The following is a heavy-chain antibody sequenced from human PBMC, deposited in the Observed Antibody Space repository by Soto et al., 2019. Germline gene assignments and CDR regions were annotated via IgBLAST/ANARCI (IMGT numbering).Heavy chain of an antibody. CDR1: GFTFTRYS. Sequence: EVQLVESGGGQVKPGGSLSLSCVASGFTFTRYSMICVRQAPGKGLELVASLSSSSNYIYHADSVKGRFTISRDNAKNTVYLQMNSLRAEDTALYYCARRYPMNCYYAPAHCGQVTLVTVSS. CDR2: LSSSSNYI. J-gene: IGHJ4*02. D-gene: IGHD3-10*01. V-gene: IGHV3-21*06. CDR3: ARRYPMNCYYAPAH.